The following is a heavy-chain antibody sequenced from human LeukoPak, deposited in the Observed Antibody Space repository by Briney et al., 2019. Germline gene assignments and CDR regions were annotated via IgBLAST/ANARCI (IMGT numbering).Heavy chain of an antibody. CDR2: IHYSGST. Sequence: PSETLSLTCTISGGSVSSNDYYWGWIRQPPGRGLEWIGTIHYSGSTYYKASLKSRVTISIDTSKKQFSLTLSSVTAADTAVYYCARHVGTGITIFGVVTTNQNSFDYWGQGTLVTVSS. CDR3: ARHVGTGITIFGVVTTNQNSFDY. CDR1: GGSVSSNDYY. V-gene: IGHV4-39*01. D-gene: IGHD3-3*01. J-gene: IGHJ4*02.